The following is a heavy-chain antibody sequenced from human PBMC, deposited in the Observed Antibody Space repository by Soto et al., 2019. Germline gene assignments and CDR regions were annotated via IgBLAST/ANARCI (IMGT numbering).Heavy chain of an antibody. CDR3: AAPGYSSSWYSHFDY. D-gene: IGHD6-13*01. CDR2: ISGSGGST. J-gene: IGHJ4*02. Sequence: EVQLLESGGGLVQPGGSLRLSCAASGFTFSSYAMSWVRQAPGKGLEWVSAISGSGGSTYYADSVKGRFTISRDNSKNTLYLQMNSLRAEDTAVYYCAAPGYSSSWYSHFDYWGQGTLVTVSS. V-gene: IGHV3-23*01. CDR1: GFTFSSYA.